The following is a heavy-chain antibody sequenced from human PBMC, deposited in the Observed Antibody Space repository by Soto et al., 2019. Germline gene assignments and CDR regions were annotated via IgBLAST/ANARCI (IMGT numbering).Heavy chain of an antibody. Sequence: EASVKVSCKASGGTFSSYAISWVRQAPGQGLEWMGGIIPIFGTANYAQKFQGRVTITADESTSTAYMELSSLRSEDTAVYYCARGIRQLVRENWFDPWGQGTLVTVSS. CDR2: IIPIFGTA. CDR1: GGTFSSYA. D-gene: IGHD6-13*01. J-gene: IGHJ5*02. CDR3: ARGIRQLVRENWFDP. V-gene: IGHV1-69*13.